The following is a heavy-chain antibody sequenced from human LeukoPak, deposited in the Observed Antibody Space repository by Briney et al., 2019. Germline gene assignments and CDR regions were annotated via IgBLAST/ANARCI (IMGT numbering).Heavy chain of an antibody. Sequence: GGSLRLSCAASGFTFSNAWMSWVRQAPGKGLEWVGRIKSKTDGGTTDYAAPVKGRFTISRDDSKNTLYLQMNSLKTEDTAVYYCTTAGYSYGYPFYYWGQGTLVTVSS. V-gene: IGHV3-15*01. CDR3: TTAGYSYGYPFYY. D-gene: IGHD5-18*01. J-gene: IGHJ4*02. CDR1: GFTFSNAW. CDR2: IKSKTDGGTT.